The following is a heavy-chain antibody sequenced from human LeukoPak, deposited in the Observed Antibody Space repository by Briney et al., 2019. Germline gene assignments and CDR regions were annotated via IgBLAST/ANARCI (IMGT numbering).Heavy chain of an antibody. CDR1: GYTFTGYY. CDR3: ARVGVVVTAIYSY. D-gene: IGHD2-21*02. CDR2: INPNSGGT. J-gene: IGHJ4*02. Sequence: ASVKVSCKASGYTFTGYYMHWVRQAPGQGLEWMGWINPNSGGTNYTQKFQGRVTMTRDTSISTAYMELSRLRSDDTAVYYCARVGVVVTAIYSYWGQGTLVTVSS. V-gene: IGHV1-2*02.